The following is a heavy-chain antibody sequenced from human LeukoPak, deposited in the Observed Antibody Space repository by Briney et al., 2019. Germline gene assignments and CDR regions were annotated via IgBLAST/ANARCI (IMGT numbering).Heavy chain of an antibody. D-gene: IGHD6-13*01. CDR1: GYTFTGYH. CDR3: ARDENIAAAGYFDY. Sequence: ASVKVSCKASGYTFTGYHMHWVRQAPGQGLEWMGWINPNSGGPNYAQKFQGRVTMTRDTSISTAYMELSRLRSDDTAVYYCARDENIAAAGYFDYWGQGTLVTVSS. V-gene: IGHV1-2*02. CDR2: INPNSGGP. J-gene: IGHJ4*02.